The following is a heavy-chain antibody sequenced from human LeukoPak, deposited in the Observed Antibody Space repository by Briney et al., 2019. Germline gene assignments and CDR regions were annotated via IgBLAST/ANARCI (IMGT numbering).Heavy chain of an antibody. J-gene: IGHJ6*02. CDR1: RYTFTGYY. CDR3: ARDRWYYYDSSGDMDV. D-gene: IGHD3-22*01. Sequence: ASVRVSCKASRYTFTGYYMHWVRQAPGQGLEWMGWINPNSGGTNYAQKFQGRVTMTRDTSISTAYMELSRLRSDDTAVYYCARDRWYYYDSSGDMDVWGQGTTVTVSS. V-gene: IGHV1-2*02. CDR2: INPNSGGT.